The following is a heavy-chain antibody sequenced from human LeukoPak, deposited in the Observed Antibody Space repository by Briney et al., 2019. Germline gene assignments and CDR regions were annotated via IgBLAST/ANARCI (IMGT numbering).Heavy chain of an antibody. J-gene: IGHJ3*02. Sequence: SETLSLTCTVSGGSISSYYWSWIRQPAGKGLEWIGRIYTSGSTNYNPSLKSRVTMSVDTSKNQFSLKLSSVTAADTAVYYCARDGEVYCTNGVCYGDAFDIWGQGTMVHVSS. CDR3: ARDGEVYCTNGVCYGDAFDI. CDR2: IYTSGST. CDR1: GGSISSYY. D-gene: IGHD2-8*01. V-gene: IGHV4-4*07.